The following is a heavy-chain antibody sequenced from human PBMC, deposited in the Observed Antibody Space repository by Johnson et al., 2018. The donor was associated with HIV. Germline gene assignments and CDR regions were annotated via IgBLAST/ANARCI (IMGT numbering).Heavy chain of an antibody. J-gene: IGHJ3*02. D-gene: IGHD3-16*01. CDR1: GFTFSDYY. Sequence: QVQLVESGGGLVKPGGSLRLSCAASGFTFSDYYMGWIRQAPGKGLEWVAVISYDGSNKYYADSVKGRFTISRDNSKNTLYLQMNSLRAEDTAVYYCARGGKRVMAAFDIWGQGTMVTVSS. CDR3: ARGGKRVMAAFDI. CDR2: ISYDGSNK. V-gene: IGHV3-30*03.